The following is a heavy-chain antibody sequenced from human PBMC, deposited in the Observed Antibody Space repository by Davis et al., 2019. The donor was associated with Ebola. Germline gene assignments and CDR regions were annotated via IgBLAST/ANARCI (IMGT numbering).Heavy chain of an antibody. CDR2: MNPNSGNT. V-gene: IGHV1-8*01. CDR3: ARGRITIFGVVKGMDV. CDR1: GYTFTSYD. D-gene: IGHD3-3*01. Sequence: ASVKVSCKASGYTFTSYDINWVRQATGQGLEWMGWMNPNSGNTGYAQKFQGRVTMTRNTSISTAYMELSSLRSEDTAVYYCARGRITIFGVVKGMDVWGQGTTVTVSS. J-gene: IGHJ6*02.